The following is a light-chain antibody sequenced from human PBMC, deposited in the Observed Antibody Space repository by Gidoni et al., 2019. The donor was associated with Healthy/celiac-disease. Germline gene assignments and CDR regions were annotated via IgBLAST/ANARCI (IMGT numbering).Light chain of an antibody. V-gene: IGKV3-20*01. CDR1: QSVSSSY. CDR2: GAS. CDR3: QQYGSSPWT. J-gene: IGKJ1*01. Sequence: IVLTQPPGTLSLSPGERATLSCRASQSVSSSYLAWYQQKPGQAPRLLIYGASSKATCIPDRFSGSGSGTDFTLTISRLEPEDFAVYYYQQYGSSPWTFGQGTRVEIK.